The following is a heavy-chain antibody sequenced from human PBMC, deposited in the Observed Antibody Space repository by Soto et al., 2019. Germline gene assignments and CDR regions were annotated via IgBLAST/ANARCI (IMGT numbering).Heavy chain of an antibody. CDR1: GFTFSSYA. CDR2: ISSSSSHI. V-gene: IGHV3-21*01. Sequence: GGSLRLSCAASGFTFSSYAMSWVRQAPGKGLEWVSSISSSSSHIYYADSVKGRFTISRDNAKNSLYLQMNSLRAEDTAVYYCARDEDWNYGYDYWGQGTLVTVSS. CDR3: ARDEDWNYGYDY. J-gene: IGHJ4*02. D-gene: IGHD1-7*01.